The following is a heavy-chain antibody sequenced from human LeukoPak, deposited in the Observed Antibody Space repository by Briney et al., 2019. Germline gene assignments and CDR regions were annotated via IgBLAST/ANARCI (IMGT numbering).Heavy chain of an antibody. V-gene: IGHV3-21*01. D-gene: IGHD3-3*01. CDR3: ARDDFGVALYSDY. CDR2: ISSSSSYI. Sequence: PGGSLRLSCAASGFTFSSYSMNWVRQAPGKGLEWVSSISSSSSYIYYADSVKGRFTISRDNAKNSLYLQMTSLRAEDTAVYYCARDDFGVALYSDYWGQGTLVTVSS. J-gene: IGHJ4*02. CDR1: GFTFSSYS.